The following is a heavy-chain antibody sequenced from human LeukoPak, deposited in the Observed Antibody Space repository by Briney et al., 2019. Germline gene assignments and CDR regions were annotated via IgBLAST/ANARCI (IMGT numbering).Heavy chain of an antibody. CDR3: ARRYLGSGWYLDFYFDY. J-gene: IGHJ4*02. V-gene: IGHV5-51*01. Sequence: GESLKISCKVSGYSFTSYWIGWVRQMPAKGLEWMGVIYPGDSDTTYSPSFQGQVTISADKSISTAYLQWSSLKASDTAMYYCARRYLGSGWYLDFYFDYWGQGTLVTVSS. CDR2: IYPGDSDT. CDR1: GYSFTSYW. D-gene: IGHD6-13*01.